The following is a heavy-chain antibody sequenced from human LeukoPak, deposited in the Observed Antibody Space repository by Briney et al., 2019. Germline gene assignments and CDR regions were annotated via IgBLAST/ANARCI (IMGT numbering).Heavy chain of an antibody. CDR1: GGSISSYY. Sequence: SETLSLTCTVSGGSISSYYWSWIRQPPGKGLEWIGYIYYSGSTNYNPSLKSRVTISVDTSKNQFSLKLSFVTAADTAVYYCAREVGANDAFDIWGQGTMVTVSS. J-gene: IGHJ3*02. V-gene: IGHV4-59*01. CDR3: AREVGANDAFDI. D-gene: IGHD1-26*01. CDR2: IYYSGST.